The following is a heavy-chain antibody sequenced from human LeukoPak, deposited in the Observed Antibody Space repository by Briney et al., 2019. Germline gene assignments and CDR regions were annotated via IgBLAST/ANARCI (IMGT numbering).Heavy chain of an antibody. D-gene: IGHD6-19*01. V-gene: IGHV3-23*01. CDR1: GFTFSSYD. J-gene: IGHJ5*02. CDR3: ARVAGWHWFDP. Sequence: GALRLSCAASGFTFSSYDMTWVRQAPGRGLEWVSSIRPSGDNTYYGDSVKGRFTISRDNSKNTVYLQMNNMRVDNTAVYYCARVAGWHWFDPWGQGTLVTVSS. CDR2: IRPSGDNT.